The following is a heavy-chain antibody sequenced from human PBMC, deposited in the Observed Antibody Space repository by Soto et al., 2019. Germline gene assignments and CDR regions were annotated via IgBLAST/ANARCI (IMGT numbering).Heavy chain of an antibody. Sequence: SETLSLTCAVYGGSFSGYYWSWIRQRPGKGLEWIGEINHSGSTNYNPSLKSRVTISVDTSKNQFSLKLSSVTAADTAVYYCARARYCSSTSCSSYYYYYMDVWGKGTTVTVSS. CDR3: ARARYCSSTSCSSYYYYYMDV. J-gene: IGHJ6*03. D-gene: IGHD2-2*01. V-gene: IGHV4-34*01. CDR2: INHSGST. CDR1: GGSFSGYY.